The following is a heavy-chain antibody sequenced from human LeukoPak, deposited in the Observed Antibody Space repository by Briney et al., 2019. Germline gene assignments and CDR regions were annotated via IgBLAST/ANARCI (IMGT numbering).Heavy chain of an antibody. V-gene: IGHV3-48*03. CDR2: ISSSGSTI. Sequence: GGSLRLSCAASGFTYSSYEMNWVRQAPGKGLEWVSYISSSGSTIYYADSVKGRFTIYRDNAKNSLYLQMNSLRAEDTAVYYCARQAAFDAFDIWGQGTMVTVSS. CDR1: GFTYSSYE. J-gene: IGHJ3*02. D-gene: IGHD6-13*01. CDR3: ARQAAFDAFDI.